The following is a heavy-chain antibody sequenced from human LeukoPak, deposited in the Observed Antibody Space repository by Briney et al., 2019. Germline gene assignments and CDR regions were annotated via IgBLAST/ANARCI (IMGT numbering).Heavy chain of an antibody. Sequence: GGSLRLALAASGLTFSSYAMHWVRQAPGKGLEWVAVISYDGSNKYYADSMKGRFTISRDNSKNTLYLQMNSLRAEDTAVYYCASATIFGVVIYYWGQGTLVTVSS. J-gene: IGHJ4*02. D-gene: IGHD3-3*01. CDR1: GLTFSSYA. CDR3: ASATIFGVVIYY. V-gene: IGHV3-30*04. CDR2: ISYDGSNK.